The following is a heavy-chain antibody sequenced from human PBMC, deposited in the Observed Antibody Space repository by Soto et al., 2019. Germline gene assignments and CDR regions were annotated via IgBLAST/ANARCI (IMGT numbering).Heavy chain of an antibody. CDR2: IGGNSFAT. CDR3: AKGRGYSYGVFDY. J-gene: IGHJ4*02. Sequence: GSLRLSCAASGFTFSSYAMTWVRQAPGKGLEWVSVIGGNSFATYYTDSVKGRFTISRDNSKNTLYLQMNSLRAEDTAVYYCAKGRGYSYGVFDYWGQGTPVTVSS. CDR1: GFTFSSYA. D-gene: IGHD5-18*01. V-gene: IGHV3-23*01.